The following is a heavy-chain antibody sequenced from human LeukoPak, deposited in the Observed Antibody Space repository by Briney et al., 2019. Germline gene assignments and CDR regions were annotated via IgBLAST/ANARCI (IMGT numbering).Heavy chain of an antibody. Sequence: PGGPLRLSCAASGFVVSDTYMSWVRQAPGKGLEWVSVIYSSGMTYYADSVKGRFTISRHDSQNTLFLQMNSLRAEDTAVYYCARGGTPGFSTGRIDYWGQGTLVTVSS. CDR3: ARGGTPGFSTGRIDY. V-gene: IGHV3-53*04. D-gene: IGHD6-19*01. J-gene: IGHJ4*02. CDR1: GFVVSDTY. CDR2: IYSSGMT.